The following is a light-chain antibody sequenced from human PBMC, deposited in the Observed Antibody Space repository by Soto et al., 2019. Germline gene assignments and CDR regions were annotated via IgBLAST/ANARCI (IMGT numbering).Light chain of an antibody. J-gene: IGKJ2*01. Sequence: IVLTQSPGTLSLSPGERATLSCRASQSVSSNHLAWYQQKPGQAPRLLIYGGSSRATGIPARFSGSGSGTEFTLTISSLQSEDFAVYYCQQYNNWPPYTFGQGTKVDIK. CDR1: QSVSSN. V-gene: IGKV3D-15*01. CDR2: GGS. CDR3: QQYNNWPPYT.